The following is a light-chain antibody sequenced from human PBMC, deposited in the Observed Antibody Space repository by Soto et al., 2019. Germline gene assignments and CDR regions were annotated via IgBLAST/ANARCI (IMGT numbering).Light chain of an antibody. CDR2: GAS. CDR1: QSVSSN. J-gene: IGKJ1*01. CDR3: QQYNNWHQDRT. Sequence: EIVMTQSPATLSVSPGERATLSCRASQSVSSNLAWYQQKPVQAPRLLIYGASTRPTGIPARFSGSGSGTEFTLTISSLQSEDFAIYFWQQYNNWHQDRTYGQGTNVEIK. V-gene: IGKV3-15*01.